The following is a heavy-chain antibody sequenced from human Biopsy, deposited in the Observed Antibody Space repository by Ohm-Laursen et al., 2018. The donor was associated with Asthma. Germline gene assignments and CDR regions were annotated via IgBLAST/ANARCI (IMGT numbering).Heavy chain of an antibody. CDR1: GVSIRSYY. CDR3: ARGIARETGLFDHFDY. Sequence: PGTPSLTCTVSGVSIRSYYWTWIRQPPGKGLEWIGNIHYSGSTYSNPSLKSRVTISVDTSKKQFSLKLRSVTAADAAVYYCARGIARETGLFDHFDYWGQGTLVTVSS. D-gene: IGHD2-21*01. J-gene: IGHJ4*02. V-gene: IGHV4-59*01. CDR2: IHYSGST.